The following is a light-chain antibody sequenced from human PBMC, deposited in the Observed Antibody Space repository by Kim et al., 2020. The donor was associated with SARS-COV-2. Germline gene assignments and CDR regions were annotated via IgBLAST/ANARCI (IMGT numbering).Light chain of an antibody. V-gene: IGLV1-40*01. CDR2: GNS. J-gene: IGLJ1*01. Sequence: SVTITCTGSSTNIGGGYAVHWYQQLPGTAPKLLIYGNSNRPSGVPDRFSGSKSGTSASLAITGLQAEDEADYYCQSYDSSLSGYVFGTETKVTVL. CDR3: QSYDSSLSGYV. CDR1: STNIGGGYA.